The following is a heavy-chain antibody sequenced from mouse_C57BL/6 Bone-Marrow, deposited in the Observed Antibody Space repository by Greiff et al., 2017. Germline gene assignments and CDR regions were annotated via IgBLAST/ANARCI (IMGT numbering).Heavy chain of an antibody. CDR3: TRKCYYYGSSFAY. CDR1: GYTFTDYE. CDR2: IDPETGGT. D-gene: IGHD1-1*01. Sequence: VKLMASGAELVRPGASVTLSCKASGYTFTDYEMHWVKQTPVHGLEWIGAIDPETGGTAYNQKFKGKAILTADKSSSTAYMELRSLTSEDSAVYYCTRKCYYYGSSFAYWGQGTLVTVSA. J-gene: IGHJ3*01. V-gene: IGHV1-15*01.